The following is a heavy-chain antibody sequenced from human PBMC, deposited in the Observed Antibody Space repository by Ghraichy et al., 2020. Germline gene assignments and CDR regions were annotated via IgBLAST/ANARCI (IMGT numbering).Heavy chain of an antibody. J-gene: IGHJ6*02. D-gene: IGHD5-18*01. CDR2: IYYSGST. CDR3: ARIVSNTAMVTLDV. CDR1: GGSISSYY. V-gene: IGHV4-59*01. Sequence: SETLSLTCTVSGGSISSYYWSWIRQPPGKGLEWIGYIYYSGSTNYNPSLKSRVTISVDPSKNQFSLKLSSVTAADTAVYYCARIVSNTAMVTLDVWGQGTTVTVYS.